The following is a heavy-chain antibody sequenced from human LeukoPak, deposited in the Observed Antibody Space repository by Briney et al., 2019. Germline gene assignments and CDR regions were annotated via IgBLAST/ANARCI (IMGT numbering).Heavy chain of an antibody. J-gene: IGHJ6*03. Sequence: PSETLSLTCAVYGGSFSGYYWSWIRQPPGKGLEWIGEINHSGSTNYNPSLKSRVTISVDTSKNQFSLKLSSVTAADTAVYYCARQKRITMVRGVANYMDVWGKGTTVTISS. D-gene: IGHD3-10*01. V-gene: IGHV4-34*01. CDR3: ARQKRITMVRGVANYMDV. CDR1: GGSFSGYY. CDR2: INHSGST.